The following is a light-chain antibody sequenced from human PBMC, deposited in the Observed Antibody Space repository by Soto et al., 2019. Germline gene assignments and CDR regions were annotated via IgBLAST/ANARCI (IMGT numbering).Light chain of an antibody. CDR3: QQYDNPALT. Sequence: DIQMTQSPSSLSASXGDRVTITCQASQDISNYLNWYQQKPGKAPKLLIYDASNLETGVPSRFSGSGSGTDFTFTISSLQPEDIATYYCQQYDNPALTFGGGTKVDIK. CDR2: DAS. V-gene: IGKV1-33*01. J-gene: IGKJ4*01. CDR1: QDISNY.